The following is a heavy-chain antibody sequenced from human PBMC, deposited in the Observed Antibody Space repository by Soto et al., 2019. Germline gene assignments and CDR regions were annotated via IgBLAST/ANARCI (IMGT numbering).Heavy chain of an antibody. Sequence: PSQTLSLTCAISGDSVSSNSAAWSWIRQSPSRGLEWLGRTYYRSKWHNNYAVSVQSRITITPDTSKNQFSLQLNSVTPEDTAVNYCAGDNSSWPYFDYCGQGNLVTVSS. CDR2: TYYRSKWHN. CDR1: GDSVSSNSAA. V-gene: IGHV6-1*01. D-gene: IGHD6-13*01. CDR3: AGDNSSWPYFDY. J-gene: IGHJ4*02.